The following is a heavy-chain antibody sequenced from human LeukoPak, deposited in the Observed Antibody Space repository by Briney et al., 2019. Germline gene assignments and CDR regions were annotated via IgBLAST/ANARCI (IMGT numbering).Heavy chain of an antibody. J-gene: IGHJ4*02. Sequence: GGSLRLSCAASRFTFSSYAMSWVRQAPGKGLQWVSAISGSGGSTYYADSVKGRFTISRDNSKNTLYLQMNSLRAEDTAVYYCAKATGYQIGGELDYWGQGTLVTVSS. D-gene: IGHD3-9*01. CDR3: AKATGYQIGGELDY. CDR2: ISGSGGST. V-gene: IGHV3-23*01. CDR1: RFTFSSYA.